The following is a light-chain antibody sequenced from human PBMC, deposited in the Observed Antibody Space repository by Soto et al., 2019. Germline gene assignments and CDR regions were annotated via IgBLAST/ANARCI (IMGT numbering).Light chain of an antibody. J-gene: IGLJ1*01. CDR2: GNS. V-gene: IGLV1-40*01. CDR1: SSNIGAGYD. Sequence: QAVVTQPPSVSGAPGQRVTISCTGSSSNIGAGYDVNWYQQLPGTAPKFLIYGNSNRPSGVPDRFSGSKSGTSASLAITGLQAEDEADYYCQSYDSSLSGDVFGTGTKLTVL. CDR3: QSYDSSLSGDV.